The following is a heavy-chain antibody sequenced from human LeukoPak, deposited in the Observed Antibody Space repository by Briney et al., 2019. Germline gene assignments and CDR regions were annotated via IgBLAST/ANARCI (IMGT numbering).Heavy chain of an antibody. CDR3: ARERGYYYDSSGYYSGLDY. D-gene: IGHD3-22*01. V-gene: IGHV1-69*04. CDR2: IIPILGIA. J-gene: IGHJ4*02. CDR1: GGTFSSYT. Sequence: SVKVSCKASGGTFSSYTISWVRQAPGQGLEWMGRIIPILGIANYAQKFQGRVTITADKSTSTAYMELSSLRSEDTAVYYCARERGYYYDSSGYYSGLDYWGQGTLVTVSS.